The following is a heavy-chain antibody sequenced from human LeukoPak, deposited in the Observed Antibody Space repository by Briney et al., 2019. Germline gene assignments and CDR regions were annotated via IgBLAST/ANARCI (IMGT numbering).Heavy chain of an antibody. Sequence: PGGSLRLSCAASGFTFSSYAMSWVRQAPGKGLEWVSAISGSGGGTYYADSVKGRFTISRDNSKNTLYLQMNSLRAEDTAVYYCAKSPSYSSGWYDYWGQGTLVTVSS. CDR3: AKSPSYSSGWYDY. CDR2: ISGSGGGT. V-gene: IGHV3-23*01. CDR1: GFTFSSYA. J-gene: IGHJ4*02. D-gene: IGHD6-19*01.